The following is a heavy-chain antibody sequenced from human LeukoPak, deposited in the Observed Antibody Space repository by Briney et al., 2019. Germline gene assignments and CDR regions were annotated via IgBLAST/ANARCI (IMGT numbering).Heavy chain of an antibody. Sequence: PGRSLRLSCAASGFTFSSYGMHWVRQAPGKGLEWVAVISYDGSNKYYADSVKGRFTISRDNSKNTLYLQMNSLRAEDTAVYYCAKVDYYDSSGYGPAEYFQHWGQGTLVTVSS. CDR1: GFTFSSYG. J-gene: IGHJ1*01. D-gene: IGHD3-22*01. V-gene: IGHV3-30*18. CDR3: AKVDYYDSSGYGPAEYFQH. CDR2: ISYDGSNK.